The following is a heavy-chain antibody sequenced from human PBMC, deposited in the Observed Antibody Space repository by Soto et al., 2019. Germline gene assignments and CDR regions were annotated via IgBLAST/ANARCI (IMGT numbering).Heavy chain of an antibody. Sequence: SETLSLTCTVSGGSISSSSYYWRWIRQPPGKGLEWIGSIYYSGSTYYNPSLKSRVTISVDTSKNQFSLKLSSVTAADTAVYYCARNYDILTGYYSPAYWGQGTLVTVSS. V-gene: IGHV4-39*01. CDR3: ARNYDILTGYYSPAY. CDR2: IYYSGST. CDR1: GGSISSSSYY. D-gene: IGHD3-9*01. J-gene: IGHJ4*02.